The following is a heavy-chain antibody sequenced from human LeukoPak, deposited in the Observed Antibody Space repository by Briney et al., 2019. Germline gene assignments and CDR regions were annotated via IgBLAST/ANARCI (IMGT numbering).Heavy chain of an antibody. J-gene: IGHJ4*02. CDR2: INPSRNT. Sequence: SETLSLTCAVFGGSFSGYYWNWIRQPPGKGLEWIGQINPSRNTNYNPSLKSRVTISVDTSKKQFSLKLSSVTAADTAVYYCARRYDFWSGYPPPLDYWGQRTVVTVSS. D-gene: IGHD3-3*01. CDR1: GGSFSGYY. V-gene: IGHV4-34*01. CDR3: ARRYDFWSGYPPPLDY.